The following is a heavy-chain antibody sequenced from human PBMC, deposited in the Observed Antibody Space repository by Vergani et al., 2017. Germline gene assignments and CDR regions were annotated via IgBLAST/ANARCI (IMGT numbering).Heavy chain of an antibody. CDR3: ARELSYYYGSGSYDYNPYYYEGMDV. CDR2: VYTSGMT. V-gene: IGHV4-61*02. CDR1: GGPINTGAYY. J-gene: IGHJ6*02. D-gene: IGHD3-10*01. Sequence: QVQLQESGPRLVRPSQTLSLTCTVSGGPINTGAYYWSWIRQPAGKGLEWIGRVYTSGMTNYNPALKSRVTILVDRSKSQLSQKLTSVTAGDTAVYFCARELSYYYGSGSYDYNPYYYEGMDVWGPGTTVTVSS.